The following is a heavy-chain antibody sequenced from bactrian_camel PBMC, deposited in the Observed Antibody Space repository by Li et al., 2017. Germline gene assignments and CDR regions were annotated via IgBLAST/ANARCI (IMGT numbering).Heavy chain of an antibody. CDR2: TSNDITT. D-gene: IGHD2*01. V-gene: IGHV3S63*01. Sequence: HVQLVESGGGSVQAGGSLRLSCTASGFAVDASDMGWYRQAPGNECEMVSTTSNDITTYYLNSVKGRFTISQDNVKNTVYLQLNSLTREDSAMYYCTRDRGLAVPAGSFDYWAKGTQVTVS. J-gene: IGHJ4*01. CDR1: GFAVDASD. CDR3: TRDRGLAVPAGSFDY.